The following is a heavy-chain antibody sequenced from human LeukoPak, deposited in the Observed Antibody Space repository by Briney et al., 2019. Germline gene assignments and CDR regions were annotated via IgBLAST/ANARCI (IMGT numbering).Heavy chain of an antibody. CDR2: IYYSRST. J-gene: IGHJ4*02. CDR1: GGSISDYY. CDR3: ARGALRQPDYFDY. Sequence: PSETLSLTCAVSGGSISDYYWSWIRQPPGRGLEWIGHIYYSRSTNYNPSLKSRVTISVDTSKNQFSLKLSSVTAADTAVYYCARGALRQPDYFDYWGQGTLVTVSS. D-gene: IGHD1-14*01. V-gene: IGHV4-59*01.